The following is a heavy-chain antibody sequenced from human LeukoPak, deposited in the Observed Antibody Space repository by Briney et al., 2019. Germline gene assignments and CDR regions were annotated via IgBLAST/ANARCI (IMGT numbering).Heavy chain of an antibody. J-gene: IGHJ4*02. V-gene: IGHV4-34*01. D-gene: IGHD3-16*01. CDR1: GGPFSGYY. Sequence: SETLSLTCAVYGGPFSGYYWSWIRQPPGKGLEWIGEINHSGSTNYNPSLKSRVTISVDTSKNQFSLKLSSVTAADTAVYYCARVDSFCPYWGQGTLVTVSS. CDR3: ARVDSFCPY. CDR2: INHSGST.